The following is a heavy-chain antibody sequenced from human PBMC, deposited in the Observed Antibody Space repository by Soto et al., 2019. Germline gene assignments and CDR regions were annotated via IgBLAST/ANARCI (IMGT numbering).Heavy chain of an antibody. CDR1: GFVFEVYW. D-gene: IGHD2-2*01. CDR3: TRGPRPSSIGTGAV. V-gene: IGHV3-74*01. J-gene: IGHJ4*02. CDR2: ISDDGART. Sequence: GGSLRLSCVASGFVFEVYWIHWVRQVPGKGLEWVSRISDDGARTDYADSVRGRFTISRDNANNALYLQMNALRGEDTAVYFCTRGPRPSSIGTGAVWGRGALVTVYS.